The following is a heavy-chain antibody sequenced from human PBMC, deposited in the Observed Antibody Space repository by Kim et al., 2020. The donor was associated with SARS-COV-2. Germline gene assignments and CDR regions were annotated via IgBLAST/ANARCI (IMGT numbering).Heavy chain of an antibody. J-gene: IGHJ4*01. V-gene: IGHV4-39*07. CDR1: GGSISSSSYY. CDR2: IYYSGST. Sequence: SETLSRTCTVSGGSISSSSYYWGWIRQPPGKGLEWIGSIYYSGSTYYNPSLKSRVTISVDTSKNQFSLKLSSVTAADTAVYYCARYYGSGSYISPLDYWG. D-gene: IGHD3-10*01. CDR3: ARYYGSGSYISPLDY.